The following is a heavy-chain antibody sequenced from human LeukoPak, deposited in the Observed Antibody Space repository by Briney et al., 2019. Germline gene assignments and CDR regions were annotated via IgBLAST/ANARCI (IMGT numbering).Heavy chain of an antibody. CDR2: INHSGST. V-gene: IGHV4-34*01. Sequence: PSETLSLTCAVYGGSFSGYYWSWIRQPPGKGLEWIGEINHSGSTNYNPSLKSRVTISVDTSKNQFSLNLRSVTAADTAVYFCARARAFVWGSYRYIPYYFDPWGQGTLVTVSS. J-gene: IGHJ5*02. CDR3: ARARAFVWGSYRYIPYYFDP. D-gene: IGHD3-16*02. CDR1: GGSFSGYY.